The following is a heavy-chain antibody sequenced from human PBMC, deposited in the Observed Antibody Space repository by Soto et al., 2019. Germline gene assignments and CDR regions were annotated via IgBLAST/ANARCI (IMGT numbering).Heavy chain of an antibody. CDR2: IKSKTDGGTT. J-gene: IGHJ4*02. CDR1: GFTFSNAW. V-gene: IGHV3-15*01. D-gene: IGHD2-2*02. Sequence: EVQLVESGGGLVKPGGSLRLSCAASGFTFSNAWMSWVRQAPGKGLEWVGRIKSKTDGGTTDYAAPVKGRFTISRDDSKNTLYLQMNSLKTEDTAVYYCTTSGWMYCSSTSCYRTGPGDYWGQGTLVTVSS. CDR3: TTSGWMYCSSTSCYRTGPGDY.